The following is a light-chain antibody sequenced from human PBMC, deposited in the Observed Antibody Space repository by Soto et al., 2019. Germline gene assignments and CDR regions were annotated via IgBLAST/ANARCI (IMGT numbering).Light chain of an antibody. V-gene: IGLV2-14*01. J-gene: IGLJ2*01. CDR1: SSDVGGYNY. CDR2: DVS. Sequence: QSALTQPAYVSGSPGQSITISCTGTSSDVGGYNYVSWYQQHPGKAPKLMIYDVSNRPSGVSNRFSGSKSGNTASLTISGLQSEDEADYYCSSYTSSSTRVFGGGTKLTVL. CDR3: SSYTSSSTRV.